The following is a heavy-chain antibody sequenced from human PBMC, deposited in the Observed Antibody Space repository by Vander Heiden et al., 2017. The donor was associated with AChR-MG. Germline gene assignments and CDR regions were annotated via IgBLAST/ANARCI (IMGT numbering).Heavy chain of an antibody. D-gene: IGHD6-6*01. CDR2: IITICGTA. CDR3: AGATSRAARGGAVGRFDP. V-gene: IGHV1-69*01. CDR1: GGTFISYA. Sequence: QVQLVQSGAEGKNPGYSVKVSCKASGGTFISYAGSWVRRATGQGSDVRGGIITICGTANYAQKFQGRVTITADESKSTAYVGLSSLRSEDTAVEYCAGATSRAARGGAVGRFDPGGQGTLVTVAS. J-gene: IGHJ5*02.